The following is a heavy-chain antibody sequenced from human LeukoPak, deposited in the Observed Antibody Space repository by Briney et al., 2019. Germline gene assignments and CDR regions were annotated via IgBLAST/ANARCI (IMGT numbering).Heavy chain of an antibody. CDR1: GYTFTSYY. CDR2: INPSGGST. CDR3: ARVRGSGYYYDGVDY. V-gene: IGHV1-46*01. D-gene: IGHD3-22*01. J-gene: IGHJ4*02. Sequence: ASVKVSCKASGYTFTSYYMHWVRQAPGQGLGWMGIINPSGGSTSYAQKFQGRVTMTRDTSTSTVYMELSSLRSEDTAVYYCARVRGSGYYYDGVDYWGQGTLVTVSS.